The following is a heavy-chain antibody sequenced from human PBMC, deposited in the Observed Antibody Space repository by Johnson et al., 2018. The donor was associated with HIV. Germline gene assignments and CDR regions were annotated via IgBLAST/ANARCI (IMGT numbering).Heavy chain of an antibody. CDR1: GFTFDDYG. CDR3: AREGQEFNDAFDI. Sequence: EVQLVESGGGVVQPGRSLRLSCAASGFTFDDYGMSWVRQAPGKGLEWVSAISGTGGTTYYADSVRGRFSISRDKSKDTLYLQMSSLRAEDTAVYYCAREGQEFNDAFDIWGQGTMVTVSS. CDR2: ISGTGGTT. J-gene: IGHJ3*02. D-gene: IGHD3-10*01. V-gene: IGHV3-23*04.